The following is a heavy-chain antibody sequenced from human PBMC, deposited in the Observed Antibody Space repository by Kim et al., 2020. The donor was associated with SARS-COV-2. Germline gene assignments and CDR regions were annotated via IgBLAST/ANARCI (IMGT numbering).Heavy chain of an antibody. D-gene: IGHD4-17*01. CDR1: GYTFTSYA. J-gene: IGHJ4*02. CDR2: INTNTGNP. CDR3: ARIHHDYGDYAFDY. Sequence: ASVKVSCKSSGYTFTSYAMNWVRQAPGQGLEWMGWINTNTGNPTYAQGFTGRFVFSLDTSVSTAYLRISSLKAEDTAVYYCARIHHDYGDYAFDYWGQGTLVTVSS. V-gene: IGHV7-4-1*02.